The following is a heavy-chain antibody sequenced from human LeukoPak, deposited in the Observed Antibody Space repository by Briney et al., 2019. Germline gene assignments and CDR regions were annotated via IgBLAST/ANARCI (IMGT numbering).Heavy chain of an antibody. V-gene: IGHV4-61*02. CDR1: GRSISSGSYY. CDR3: ARDLYYYDSSGYYLWGFDI. J-gene: IGHJ3*02. Sequence: SQTLSLTCTVSGRSISSGSYYWSWIRQPAGKGLEWIGRIYTSGSTNYNPSLKSRVTISVDTSKNQFSLKLSSVTVADTAVYYCARDLYYYDSSGYYLWGFDIWGQGTMVTVSS. CDR2: IYTSGST. D-gene: IGHD3-22*01.